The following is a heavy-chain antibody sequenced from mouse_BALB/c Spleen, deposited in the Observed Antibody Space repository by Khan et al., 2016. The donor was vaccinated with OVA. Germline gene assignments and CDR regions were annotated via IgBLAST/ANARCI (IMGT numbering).Heavy chain of an antibody. CDR2: ISYSGST. V-gene: IGHV3-2*02. J-gene: IGHJ4*01. CDR1: GYSITSDYA. CDR3: ARDGSRYNYAMDY. Sequence: QLEESGPGLVKPSQSLSLTYTVTGYSITSDYAWNWIRQFPGNKLEWMGYISYSGSTSYNPSLKSRISITRDTSKNQFFLQLNSVTTEDTATYYCARDGSRYNYAMDYWGQGTTVTVSS. D-gene: IGHD2-3*01.